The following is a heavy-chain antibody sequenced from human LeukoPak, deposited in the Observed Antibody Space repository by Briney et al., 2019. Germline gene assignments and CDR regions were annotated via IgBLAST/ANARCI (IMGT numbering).Heavy chain of an antibody. Sequence: GESLEISCKGSGYNFTSYWIGWGRQVPGKGLEWMGIIYPGDSDTRYSPSFQGQVTISADKSISTAYLQWSSLKASDTAMYYCARIPTPAAMVDYWGQGTLVTVSS. CDR2: IYPGDSDT. J-gene: IGHJ4*02. CDR1: GYNFTSYW. D-gene: IGHD2-2*01. V-gene: IGHV5-51*01. CDR3: ARIPTPAAMVDY.